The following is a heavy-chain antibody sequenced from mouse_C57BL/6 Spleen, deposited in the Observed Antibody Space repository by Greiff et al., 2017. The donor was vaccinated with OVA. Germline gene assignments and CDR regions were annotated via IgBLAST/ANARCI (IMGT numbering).Heavy chain of an antibody. D-gene: IGHD3-2*02. CDR1: GYTFTDYY. CDR2: INPYNGGT. V-gene: IGHV1-19*01. CDR3: AREGPSGYVDY. J-gene: IGHJ2*01. Sequence: EVQLQQSGPVLVKPGASVKMSCKASGYTFTDYYMNWVKQSHGKSLEWIGVINPYNGGTSYNQKFKGKATLTVDKSSSTAYMELNSLTSEDSAVYYCAREGPSGYVDYWGQGTTLTVSS.